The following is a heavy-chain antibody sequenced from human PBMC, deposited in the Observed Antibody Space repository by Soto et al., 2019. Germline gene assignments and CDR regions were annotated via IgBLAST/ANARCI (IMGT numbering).Heavy chain of an antibody. J-gene: IGHJ4*02. CDR3: ARGPPLRFLEWLLYGPFDY. CDR2: INHSGST. Sequence: SETLSLTCAVYGGSFSGYYWSWIRQPPGKGLEWIGEINHSGSTNYNPSLKSRVTISVDTSKNQFSLKLSSVTAADTAVYYCARGPPLRFLEWLLYGPFDYWGQGTLVTVSS. CDR1: GGSFSGYY. D-gene: IGHD3-3*01. V-gene: IGHV4-34*01.